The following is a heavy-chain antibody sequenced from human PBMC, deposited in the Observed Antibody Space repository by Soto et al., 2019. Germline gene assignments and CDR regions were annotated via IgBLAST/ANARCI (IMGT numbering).Heavy chain of an antibody. CDR3: ARDRVAGIWGDAFDI. D-gene: IGHD3-16*01. V-gene: IGHV1-18*04. CDR2: INPYNANT. CDR1: GYTFTNHG. J-gene: IGHJ3*02. Sequence: QAQLVQSGTEVKKPGASVKVSCKTSGYTFTNHGINWVRQAPGQGLEWMGWINPYNANTNYAQKLQGRVTMTTDTSPNPAYMDLGSLTSYHTAVYFWARDRVAGIWGDAFDIWGQGTVVTVSS.